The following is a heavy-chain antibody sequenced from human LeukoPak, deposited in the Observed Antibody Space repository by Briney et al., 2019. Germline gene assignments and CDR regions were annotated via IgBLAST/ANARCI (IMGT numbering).Heavy chain of an antibody. J-gene: IGHJ4*02. V-gene: IGHV3-23*01. CDR3: AKDRAAMGDFDY. CDR2: ISGSGRST. Sequence: QPGGSLRLSCAASGFTFNCYALTWVRQAPGKGLESVSTISGSGRSTFYAGSVKGRLTISRDNSKNTLYLQMNSLRAEDTAVYYCAKDRAAMGDFDYWGQGTLVTVSS. CDR1: GFTFNCYA. D-gene: IGHD5-18*01.